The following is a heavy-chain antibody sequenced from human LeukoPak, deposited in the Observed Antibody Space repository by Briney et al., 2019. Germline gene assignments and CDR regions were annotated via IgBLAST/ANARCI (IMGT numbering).Heavy chain of an antibody. V-gene: IGHV1-8*01. D-gene: IGHD7-27*01. Sequence: ASVKVSCKASGDTFTNYDINWVRQATGQGLEWMGWMSPSSGHTGCAQKFQGRVTMTRSTSISTAYMELSSLRSEDTAVYYCARGPPNWGFDYWGQGTLVTVSS. CDR2: MSPSSGHT. CDR3: ARGPPNWGFDY. CDR1: GDTFTNYD. J-gene: IGHJ4*02.